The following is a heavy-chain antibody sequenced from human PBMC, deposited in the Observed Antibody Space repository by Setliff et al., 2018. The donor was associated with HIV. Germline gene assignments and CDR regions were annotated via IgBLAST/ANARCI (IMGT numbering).Heavy chain of an antibody. V-gene: IGHV4-39*01. CDR2: IYYSGST. CDR3: AGQGAVTGHSFDY. D-gene: IGHD6-19*01. CDR1: GVSTSSSHYY. Sequence: PSETLSLTCTVSGVSTSSSHYYWGWIRQPPGKGLEGIGYIYYSGSTYYNPSLKSRVTISVDTSKNLFSLRLSSVTAADTAVYYCAGQGAVTGHSFDYWGQGALVTVSS. J-gene: IGHJ4*02.